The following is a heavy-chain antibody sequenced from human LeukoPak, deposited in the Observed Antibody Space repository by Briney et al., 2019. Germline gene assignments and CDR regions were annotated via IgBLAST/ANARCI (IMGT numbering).Heavy chain of an antibody. CDR2: ISSSSTYI. J-gene: IGHJ4*02. CDR1: GFTFISYS. Sequence: PGGSLRLSCAASGFTFISYSMNWVRQAPGKGLEWVSSISSSSTYIYYADSVKGRFTISRDNAKNSLYLQMNSLRAEDTAVYYCVRDLYGSGRYQRDYWGQGTLVTVSS. D-gene: IGHD3-10*01. CDR3: VRDLYGSGRYQRDY. V-gene: IGHV3-21*01.